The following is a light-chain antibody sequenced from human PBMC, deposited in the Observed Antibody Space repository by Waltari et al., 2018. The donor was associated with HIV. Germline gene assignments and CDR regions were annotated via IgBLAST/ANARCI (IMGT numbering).Light chain of an antibody. CDR1: QSISNW. J-gene: IGKJ2*01. CDR2: KAS. CDR3: QQYDSFT. Sequence: DIQMTQSPSTLSASVGGRVTITCRASQSISNWLAWYQQKPGKAPKLLIYKASSLEIGVPSRFSGSGSGTEFTLTISSLQPDDFATYYCQQYDSFTFGQGTKLEIK. V-gene: IGKV1-5*03.